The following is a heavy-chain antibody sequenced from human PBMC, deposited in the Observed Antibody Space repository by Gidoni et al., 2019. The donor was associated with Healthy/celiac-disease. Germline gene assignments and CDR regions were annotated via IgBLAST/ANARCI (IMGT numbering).Heavy chain of an antibody. CDR3: ARCPTGYYYDSSYIDP. D-gene: IGHD3-22*01. CDR2: ISSSSSYI. Sequence: EVQLVESGGGLVKPGGSLRLSCAASGFTFSSYSMNWVRQAPGKGLEWVSSISSSSSYIYYADSVKGRFTISRDNAKNSLYLQMNSLRAEDTAVYYCARCPTGYYYDSSYIDPWGQGTLVTVSS. J-gene: IGHJ5*02. V-gene: IGHV3-21*01. CDR1: GFTFSSYS.